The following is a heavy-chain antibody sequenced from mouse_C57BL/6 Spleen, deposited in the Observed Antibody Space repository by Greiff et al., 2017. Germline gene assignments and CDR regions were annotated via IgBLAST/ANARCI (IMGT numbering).Heavy chain of an antibody. J-gene: IGHJ2*01. CDR3: ARSGITTVVFDY. CDR1: GYAFSSSW. V-gene: IGHV1-82*01. D-gene: IGHD1-1*01. CDR2: IDPGDGDT. Sequence: VQLQQSGPELVKPGASVKISCKASGYAFSSSWMNWVKQRPGKGLEWIGRIDPGDGDTNYNGKFKGKATLTADKSSSTAHMQLSSLTSEDSAVYFCARSGITTVVFDYWGQGTTLTVAS.